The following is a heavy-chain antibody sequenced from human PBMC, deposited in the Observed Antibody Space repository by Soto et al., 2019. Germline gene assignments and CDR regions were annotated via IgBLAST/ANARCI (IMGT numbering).Heavy chain of an antibody. D-gene: IGHD3-16*02. Sequence: EVQLVESGGGLVQPGGSLRLSCAASGFTFSSYWMSWVRQAPGKGLEWVANIKQDGSEKYYVDSVKGRFTISRDNAKNSLYLQMNSLRAEDTAVYYCARVDGYDYIWGSYRSYFDYWGQGTLVTVSS. CDR1: GFTFSSYW. J-gene: IGHJ4*02. CDR3: ARVDGYDYIWGSYRSYFDY. CDR2: IKQDGSEK. V-gene: IGHV3-7*01.